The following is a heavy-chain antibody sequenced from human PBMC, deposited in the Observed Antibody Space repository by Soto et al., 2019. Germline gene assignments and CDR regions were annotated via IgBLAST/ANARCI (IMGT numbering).Heavy chain of an antibody. CDR2: IYPGDSDT. CDR1: GYTFTSYW. Sequence: PGGSLKISCKGSGYTFTSYWIGWVRQMPGKGLEWMGIIYPGDSDTRYSPSFQGQVTISADKSISTAYLQWSSLKASDTAMYYCASGFDSSGYYRQYYFDYWGQGTLVTVSS. V-gene: IGHV5-51*01. J-gene: IGHJ4*02. CDR3: ASGFDSSGYYRQYYFDY. D-gene: IGHD3-22*01.